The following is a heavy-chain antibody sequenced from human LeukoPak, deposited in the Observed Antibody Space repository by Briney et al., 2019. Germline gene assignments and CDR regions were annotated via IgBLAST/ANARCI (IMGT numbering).Heavy chain of an antibody. D-gene: IGHD2-2*01. CDR2: INSGGTVT. CDR3: AKDCSSTSCLGAFDI. V-gene: IGHV3-74*01. Sequence: GGSLRLSCAASGFTFSDFWMHWVRQAPGKGLVWVSRINSGGTVTNYADSVKGRLTISRDNAKNTLYLQMNSLGAEDTAVYYCAKDCSSTSCLGAFDIWGQGTMVTVSS. J-gene: IGHJ3*02. CDR1: GFTFSDFW.